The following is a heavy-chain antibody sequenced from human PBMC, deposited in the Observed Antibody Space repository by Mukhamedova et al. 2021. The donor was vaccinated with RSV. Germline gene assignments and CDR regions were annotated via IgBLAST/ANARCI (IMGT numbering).Heavy chain of an antibody. CDR3: AREMGFSLI. CDR2: TYYRSKWYN. Sequence: GRTYYRSKWYNDYAVSVKSRITINPDTSKNQFSLQLNSVTPEDTAVYYCAREMGFSLIWGQGTLVTVSS. D-gene: IGHD3-16*01. J-gene: IGHJ4*02. V-gene: IGHV6-1*01.